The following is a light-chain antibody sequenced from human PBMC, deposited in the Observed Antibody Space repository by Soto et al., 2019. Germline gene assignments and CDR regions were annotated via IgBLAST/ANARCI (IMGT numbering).Light chain of an antibody. V-gene: IGLV2-14*01. CDR1: SSDVGGYNY. CDR2: EVS. CDR3: SSXTXXXXXX. Sequence: QSALTQPASVSGSPGQSITISCTGTSSDVGGYNYVSWYQQHPGKAPKLMIYEVSNRPSGVSNRFSGSKSGNTASLTISGXXAEDEADYYCSSXTXXXXXXFGTGT. J-gene: IGLJ1*01.